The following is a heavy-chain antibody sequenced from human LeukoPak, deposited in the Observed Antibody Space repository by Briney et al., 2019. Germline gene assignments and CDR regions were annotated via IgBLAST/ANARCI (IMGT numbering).Heavy chain of an antibody. J-gene: IGHJ4*02. D-gene: IGHD1-26*01. Sequence: GGSLRLSCAASGFTFSSYSMNWVRQAPGKGLEWVSSISSSSSYIYYADSVKGRFTISRDNAKNSLYLQMNSLRAEDTAVYYCASQVGATLNRAYWGQGTLVTVSS. V-gene: IGHV3-21*01. CDR1: GFTFSSYS. CDR3: ASQVGATLNRAY. CDR2: ISSSSSYI.